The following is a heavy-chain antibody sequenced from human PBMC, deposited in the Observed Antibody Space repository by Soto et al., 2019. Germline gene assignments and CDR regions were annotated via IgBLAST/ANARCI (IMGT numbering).Heavy chain of an antibody. CDR2: IYHSGST. D-gene: IGHD1-26*01. Sequence: TLSLTCAVSGGSISSGGYSLSWIRQPPGKGLEWIGYIYHSGSTYYNPSLKSRVTISVDRSKNQFSLKLSSVTAADTAVYYCARVSTRLGASFRPKIDYWGQGTLVTVSS. J-gene: IGHJ4*02. CDR1: GGSISSGGYS. CDR3: ARVSTRLGASFRPKIDY. V-gene: IGHV4-30-2*01.